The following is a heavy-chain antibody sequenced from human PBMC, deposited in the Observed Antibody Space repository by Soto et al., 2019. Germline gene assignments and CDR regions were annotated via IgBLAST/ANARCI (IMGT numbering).Heavy chain of an antibody. Sequence: GGSLRLSCAASGFTFSSCAMSWVRQAPGKGLEWVSAISGSGGSTYYADSVKGRFTISRDNSKNTLYLQMNSLRAEDTAVYYCAKRDIAVAGNYGFDPWGQGTLVTDSS. CDR3: AKRDIAVAGNYGFDP. CDR2: ISGSGGST. V-gene: IGHV3-23*01. D-gene: IGHD6-19*01. CDR1: GFTFSSCA. J-gene: IGHJ5*02.